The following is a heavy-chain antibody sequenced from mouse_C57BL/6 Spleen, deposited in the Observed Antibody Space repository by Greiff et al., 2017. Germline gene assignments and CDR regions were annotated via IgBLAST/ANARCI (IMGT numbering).Heavy chain of an antibody. CDR1: GYTFTSYG. CDR2: IYPRSGNN. D-gene: IGHD1-1*01. CDR3: GFHYGGTAMDY. J-gene: IGHJ4*01. Sequence: VQLQQSGAELAKPGASVKLSCKASGYTFTSYGISWVKQRTGQGLEGIGEIYPRSGNNYYNEKFKGKATLTADKSSTTAYLELRRLTSEDSAVYFCGFHYGGTAMDYWGQGTSVTVSS. V-gene: IGHV1-81*01.